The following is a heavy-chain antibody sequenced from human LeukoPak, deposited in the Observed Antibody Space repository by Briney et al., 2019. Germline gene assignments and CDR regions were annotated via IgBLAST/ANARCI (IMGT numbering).Heavy chain of an antibody. Sequence: GGSLRLSCAASGFTVSGNYMSWVRQAPGKGLEWVSVIYSGGTTHYTDSVKGRFTISRDDAKNTLYLQMTSLGAEDTAVYYCARLTVLSFGVDCWGQGTLVTVSS. D-gene: IGHD3-10*01. CDR3: ARLTVLSFGVDC. J-gene: IGHJ4*02. CDR1: GFTVSGNY. V-gene: IGHV3-66*04. CDR2: IYSGGTT.